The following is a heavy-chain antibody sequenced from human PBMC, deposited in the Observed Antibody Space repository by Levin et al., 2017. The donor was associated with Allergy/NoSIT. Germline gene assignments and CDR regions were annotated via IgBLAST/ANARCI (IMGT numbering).Heavy chain of an antibody. V-gene: IGHV5-51*01. J-gene: IGHJ3*01. CDR1: GYSFSNYW. CDR3: ARRVPDFLPSETYSKPQALDV. D-gene: IGHD2-21*01. Sequence: GESLKISCQGFGYSFSNYWLAWVRQRPGKGLEWMGIIYPGDSETVYSPSFQGLVTISAEKSIDTVYLQWARLRTSDTAIYYCARRVPDFLPSETYSKPQALDVWGQGTVVAFSS. CDR2: IYPGDSET.